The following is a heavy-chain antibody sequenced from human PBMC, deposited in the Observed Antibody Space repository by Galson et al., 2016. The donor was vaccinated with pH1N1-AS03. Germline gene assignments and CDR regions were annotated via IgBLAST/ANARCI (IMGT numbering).Heavy chain of an antibody. D-gene: IGHD3-10*01. CDR3: GIKSVGYGSGSSYFDY. Sequence: SVKVSCKASGYTFTTFDINWVRLATGKGLEWMGWMNPNSANKGYAQKFQDRVTMTRNTSISTAYMELSSLRSEDTAVYYCGIKSVGYGSGSSYFDYWGQGTLVTVSS. J-gene: IGHJ4*02. CDR1: GYTFTTFD. CDR2: MNPNSANK. V-gene: IGHV1-8*01.